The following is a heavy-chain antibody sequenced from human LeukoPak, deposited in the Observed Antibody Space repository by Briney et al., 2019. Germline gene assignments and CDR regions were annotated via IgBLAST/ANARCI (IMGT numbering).Heavy chain of an antibody. J-gene: IGHJ4*02. CDR3: ARRLGATDY. CDR1: GFTFSSYW. V-gene: IGHV3-7*01. D-gene: IGHD1-26*01. Sequence: GGPLRLSCAASGFTFSSYWMSWVRQAPEKGLEWVATIKHDGSEKHYVDSVTGRFTISRDNAKNSLYLQMSSLRAEDTAVYYCARRLGATDYWGQGTLVTVSS. CDR2: IKHDGSEK.